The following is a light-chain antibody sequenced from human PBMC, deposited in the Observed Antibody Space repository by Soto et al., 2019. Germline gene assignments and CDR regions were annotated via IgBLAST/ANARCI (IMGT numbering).Light chain of an antibody. V-gene: IGKV1D-12*01. J-gene: IGKJ2*01. CDR1: QGISSW. CDR2: AAS. CDR3: QQTNSFPHT. Sequence: DIPMTQSPSSVSASVGDRVTIACRASQGISSWLAWYQQKPGKAPRLLIYAASSLQSGASSRFSGSGSGTDFTLTISSLRPEDFATYYCQQTNSFPHTFGQGTKLEIK.